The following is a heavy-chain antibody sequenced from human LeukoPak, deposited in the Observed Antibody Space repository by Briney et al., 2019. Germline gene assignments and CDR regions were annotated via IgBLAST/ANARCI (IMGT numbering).Heavy chain of an antibody. V-gene: IGHV3-7*03. J-gene: IGHJ4*02. CDR1: GFTFSSYW. Sequence: PGGSLRLSCAASGFTFSSYWMSWVRQAPGKGLEGVANIKQDGSEKYYVDSVKGRFTISRDNAKNSLYLQMNSLRAEDTAVYYCAQMGSSSWYSTPVSELDYWGQGTLVTVSS. CDR2: IKQDGSEK. CDR3: AQMGSSSWYSTPVSELDY. D-gene: IGHD6-13*01.